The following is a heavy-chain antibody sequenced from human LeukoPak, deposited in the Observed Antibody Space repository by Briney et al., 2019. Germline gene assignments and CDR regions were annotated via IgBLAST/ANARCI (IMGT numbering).Heavy chain of an antibody. Sequence: TGRSLRLSCAASGFTFSSYGMHWVRQAPGKGLEWVAVIWYDGSNKYYADSVKGRFTISRDNSKNTLYLQMNSLRAEDKAVYYCARDLNYSNYDDYYYGMDVWGQGTTVTVSS. J-gene: IGHJ6*02. CDR2: IWYDGSNK. V-gene: IGHV3-33*01. CDR3: ARDLNYSNYDDYYYGMDV. CDR1: GFTFSSYG. D-gene: IGHD4-4*01.